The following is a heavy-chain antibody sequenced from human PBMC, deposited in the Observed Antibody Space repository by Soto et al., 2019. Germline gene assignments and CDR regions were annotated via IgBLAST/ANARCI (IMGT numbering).Heavy chain of an antibody. J-gene: IGHJ4*02. CDR1: GFTFSDYY. Sequence: GGSLRLSCAASGFTFSDYYMSWIRQAPGKGLEWVSYISSSSSYTNYADSVKGRFTISRDNAKNSLYLQMNSLRAEDTAVYYCARNNYDSSGYYHFDYWGQGTLVTVSS. D-gene: IGHD3-22*01. CDR3: ARNNYDSSGYYHFDY. V-gene: IGHV3-11*06. CDR2: ISSSSSYT.